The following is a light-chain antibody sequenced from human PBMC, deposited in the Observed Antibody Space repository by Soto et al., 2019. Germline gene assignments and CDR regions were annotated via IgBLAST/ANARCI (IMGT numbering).Light chain of an antibody. Sequence: DIVLTQSPLSLPVTLGQPASLSCRSSDSLLHSGGNTYLICLHQRPGQPPRLLIYQISERLSGVPVRFNSSGAGTNFTMRIRRVEAEDVGIFFCMRSSQVMSFGQGAKVEIK. CDR3: MRSSQVMS. CDR2: QIS. J-gene: IGKJ1*01. V-gene: IGKV2-24*01. CDR1: DSLLHSGGNTY.